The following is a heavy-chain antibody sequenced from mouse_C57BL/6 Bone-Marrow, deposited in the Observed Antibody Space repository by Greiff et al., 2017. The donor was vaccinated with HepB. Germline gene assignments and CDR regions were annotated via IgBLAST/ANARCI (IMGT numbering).Heavy chain of an antibody. J-gene: IGHJ2*01. D-gene: IGHD3-1*01. Sequence: EVQLQQSGPELVKPGASVKISCKASGYTFTDYYMNWVKQSHGKSLEWIGDINPNNGGTSYNQKFKGKATLTVDKSSSTAYMELRSLTSEDSAVYYCARSGRPYFDYWGQGTTLTVSS. V-gene: IGHV1-26*01. CDR3: ARSGRPYFDY. CDR1: GYTFTDYY. CDR2: INPNNGGT.